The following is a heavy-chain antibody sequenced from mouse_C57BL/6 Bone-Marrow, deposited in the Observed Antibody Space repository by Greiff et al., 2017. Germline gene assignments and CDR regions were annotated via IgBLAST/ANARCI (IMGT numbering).Heavy chain of an antibody. V-gene: IGHV1-52*01. CDR3: ARITTVVAPVFDV. CDR1: GYTFTSYW. CDR2: IDPSDSET. D-gene: IGHD1-1*01. Sequence: QVHVKQPGAELVRPGSSVKLSCKASGYTFTSYWMHWVKQRPIQGLEWIGNIDPSDSETHYNQKFKDKATLTVDKSSSTAYMQLSSLTSEDSAVYYCARITTVVAPVFDVWGTGTTVTVSS. J-gene: IGHJ1*03.